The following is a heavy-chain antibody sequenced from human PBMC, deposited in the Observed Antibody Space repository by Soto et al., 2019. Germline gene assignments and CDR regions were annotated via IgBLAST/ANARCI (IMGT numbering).Heavy chain of an antibody. V-gene: IGHV1-46*03. D-gene: IGHD4-4*01. J-gene: IGHJ6*03. CDR3: ARVTTVGSNDYNNYYMYV. CDR1: GHSFTSSY. CDR2: VNPSTGSS. Sequence: QVQLVQSGAEVEKPGASVKVSCKATGHSFTSSYIHWVRQAPGQGLEWMGMVNPSTGSSTYAQKCQCRVTLTVDTVTSPVHMELSSLRSKYTSVYYCARVTTVGSNDYNNYYMYVWGKGTTVSVSS.